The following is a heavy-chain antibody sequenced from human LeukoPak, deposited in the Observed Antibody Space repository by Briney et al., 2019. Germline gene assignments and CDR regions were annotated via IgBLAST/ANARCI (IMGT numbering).Heavy chain of an antibody. CDR1: GGPVSSGSYY. D-gene: IGHD6-6*01. Sequence: SETLSLTCTVSGGPVSSGSYYWSWIRQPPGKGLEWIGYIYHSGTTYYNPSLKSRVTISVDRSKNQFSLKLSSVTAADTAVYYCAQGIAARPFDYWGQGTLVTVSS. CDR3: AQGIAARPFDY. J-gene: IGHJ4*02. CDR2: IYHSGTT. V-gene: IGHV4-30-2*01.